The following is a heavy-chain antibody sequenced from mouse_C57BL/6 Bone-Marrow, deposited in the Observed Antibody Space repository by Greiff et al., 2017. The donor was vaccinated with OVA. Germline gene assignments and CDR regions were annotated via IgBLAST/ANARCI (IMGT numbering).Heavy chain of an antibody. CDR3: ARHWVGGYYYAMDY. Sequence: QVQLQQPGAELVKPGASVKLSCKASGYTFTSYWMHWVKQRPGQGLEWIGMIHPNSGSTNYNEKFKSKATLTVDKSSSTAYMQLSSLTSEDSAVYYCARHWVGGYYYAMDYWGQGTSVTVSS. CDR1: GYTFTSYW. CDR2: IHPNSGST. J-gene: IGHJ4*01. D-gene: IGHD2-2*01. V-gene: IGHV1-64*01.